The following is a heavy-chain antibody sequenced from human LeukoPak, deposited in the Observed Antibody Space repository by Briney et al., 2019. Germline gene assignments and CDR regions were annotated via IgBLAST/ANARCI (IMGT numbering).Heavy chain of an antibody. J-gene: IGHJ4*02. CDR3: ATDGSGDYLNH. CDR2: FNPEDGES. Sequence: ASVKVSCKVSGYIFTELSMHWVRQAPGKGLEWMGGFNPEDGESFYAQKFQGRVTLTEDTSADTAYMELSSLTFEDTVVYYCATDGSGDYLNHWGQGTLVTVSS. CDR1: GYIFTELS. D-gene: IGHD4-17*01. V-gene: IGHV1-24*01.